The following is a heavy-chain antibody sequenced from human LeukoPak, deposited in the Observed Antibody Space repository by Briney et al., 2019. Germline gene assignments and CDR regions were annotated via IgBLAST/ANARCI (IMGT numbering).Heavy chain of an antibody. CDR1: GINFDTNT. V-gene: IGHV3-21*01. CDR2: ISSSGTYI. CDR3: ARDSYSYSVRGFFTY. D-gene: IGHD5/OR15-5a*01. Sequence: GGSLRLSCEVSGINFDTNTMNWVRQAPGKGLEWVSSISSSGTYIYYADSVKGRFTISRDNPKKSLFLQMNSLRAEDTAVYYCARDSYSYSVRGFFTYWGQGALVTVSS. J-gene: IGHJ4*02.